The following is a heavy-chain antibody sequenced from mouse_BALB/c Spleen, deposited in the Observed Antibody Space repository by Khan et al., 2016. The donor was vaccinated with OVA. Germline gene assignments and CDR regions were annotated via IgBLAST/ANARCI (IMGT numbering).Heavy chain of an antibody. CDR1: GYSITSAYA. V-gene: IGHV3-2*02. J-gene: IGHJ2*01. CDR3: AIGRLLLRYPDYFDD. CDR2: IGYSGST. D-gene: IGHD1-1*01. Sequence: EVKLEESGPGLLKPSQSLSLTCTVTGYSITSAYAWNWIRQFPGNKQEWMAYIGYSGSTTYNPYLRSRISITRDTSKNKFFLQLTSVHTEDTATYYCAIGRLLLRYPDYFDDWGQGTTLTVSS.